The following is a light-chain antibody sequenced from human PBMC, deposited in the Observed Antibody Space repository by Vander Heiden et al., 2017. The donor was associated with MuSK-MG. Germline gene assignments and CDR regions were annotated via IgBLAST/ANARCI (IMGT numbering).Light chain of an antibody. CDR1: LSLTTY. CDR3: QQSYTIPT. CDR2: SAS. J-gene: IGKJ1*01. V-gene: IGKV1-39*01. Sequence: DIQMTQSPSSLSASVGDRVIITCRASLSLTTYVHWYQQKPGKAPKLLIYSASTLQSGVPSRFSGSRSGTDFTLTISSLQPEDFATYYCQQSYTIPTFGQGTKVEI.